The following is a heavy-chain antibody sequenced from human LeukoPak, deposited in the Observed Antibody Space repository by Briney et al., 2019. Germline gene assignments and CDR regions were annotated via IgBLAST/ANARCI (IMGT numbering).Heavy chain of an antibody. Sequence: GGSLRLSCAASGFTFSSYGMHWVRQAPGKGLEWVAVISYDGSNKYYADSVKGRSTISRDNSKNTLYLQMNSLRAEDTAVYYCAKDRWYYYDSSGYCLDYWGQGTLVTVSS. D-gene: IGHD3-22*01. CDR2: ISYDGSNK. CDR1: GFTFSSYG. V-gene: IGHV3-30*18. J-gene: IGHJ4*02. CDR3: AKDRWYYYDSSGYCLDY.